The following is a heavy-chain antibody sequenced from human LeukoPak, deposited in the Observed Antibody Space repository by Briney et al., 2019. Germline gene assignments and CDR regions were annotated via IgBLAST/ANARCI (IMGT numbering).Heavy chain of an antibody. CDR2: ISFDGTHD. V-gene: IGHV3-30*04. CDR1: GFTFSSYA. Sequence: GTSLRLSCAASGFTFSSYAIHWVRQAPGKGLEWVAVISFDGTHDFYADSVKGRFTISRDNSKNTLYLQMNSLRADDTAVYYCARARATVTRISSFDIWGQGTMVTVSS. CDR3: ARARATVTRISSFDI. J-gene: IGHJ3*02. D-gene: IGHD4-17*01.